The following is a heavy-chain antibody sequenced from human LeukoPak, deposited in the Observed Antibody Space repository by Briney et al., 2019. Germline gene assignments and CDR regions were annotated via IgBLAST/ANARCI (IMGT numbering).Heavy chain of an antibody. Sequence: GRSLRLSCAASGFTFSSYGMHWGRQAPGKGLEWVAVISYDGSNTYYADSVKGRFTISRDNSKNTLYLQMNSLRAEDTAVYYCAKDRNFDYWGQGTLVTVSS. J-gene: IGHJ4*02. V-gene: IGHV3-30*18. CDR3: AKDRNFDY. CDR1: GFTFSSYG. CDR2: ISYDGSNT.